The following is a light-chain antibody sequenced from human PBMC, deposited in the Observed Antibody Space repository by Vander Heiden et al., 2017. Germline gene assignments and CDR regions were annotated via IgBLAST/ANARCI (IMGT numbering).Light chain of an antibody. CDR3: QSYDRSLSGSV. CDR2: VNN. V-gene: IGLV1-40*01. J-gene: IGLJ1*01. Sequence: QSVLTQPPSVSGAPGQRVTVSCTGSSSNIGAGYDVHWYQQFPGAAPKLLIFVNNIRPSGVPDRFSGSKPGASASLSITGLQADDEADYYCQSYDRSLSGSVFGTGTKVTVL. CDR1: SSNIGAGYD.